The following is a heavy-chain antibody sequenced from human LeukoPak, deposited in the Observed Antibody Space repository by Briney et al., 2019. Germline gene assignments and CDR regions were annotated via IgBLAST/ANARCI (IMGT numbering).Heavy chain of an antibody. CDR2: INWNGGGT. Sequence: GGSLRLSCAASGFTFGDFGMTWVRQAPGKGLEWVSGINWNGGGTCYADSVKGRFTISRDNAKKILYLQMNSLRVEDTAVYYFARWELSGRVMERLSWIDHWGQGALVTVSS. J-gene: IGHJ4*02. D-gene: IGHD3-16*02. CDR3: ARWELSGRVMERLSWIDH. V-gene: IGHV3-20*04. CDR1: GFTFGDFG.